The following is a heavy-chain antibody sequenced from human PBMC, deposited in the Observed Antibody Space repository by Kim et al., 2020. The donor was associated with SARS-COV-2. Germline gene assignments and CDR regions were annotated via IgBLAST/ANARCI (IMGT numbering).Heavy chain of an antibody. CDR2: IGGRGDNI. D-gene: IGHD6-19*01. J-gene: IGHJ6*02. CDR1: GFTFSIYA. V-gene: IGHV3-23*01. CDR3: VKDLMGYSSLFRAHV. Sequence: GGSLRLSCAASGFTFSIYAMTWVRQAPGKGLEWASTIGGRGDNIYYADFVKGRFTISRDNSKNTLYLQMNSLRAEDTAVYYCVKDLMGYSSLFRAHVWGQGTTVTVSS.